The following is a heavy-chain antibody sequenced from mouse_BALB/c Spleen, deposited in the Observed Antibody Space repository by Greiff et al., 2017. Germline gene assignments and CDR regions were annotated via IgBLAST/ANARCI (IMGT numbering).Heavy chain of an antibody. D-gene: IGHD1-1*01. V-gene: IGHV3-6*02. CDR2: ISYDGSN. CDR3: AREYYGRGYFDV. Sequence: EVHLVESGPGLVKPSQSLSLTCSVTGYSITSGYYWNWIRQFPGNKLEWMGYISYDGSNNYNPSLKNRISITRDTSKNQFFLKLNSVTTEDTATYYCAREYYGRGYFDVWGAGTTVTVSS. CDR1: GYSITSGYY. J-gene: IGHJ1*01.